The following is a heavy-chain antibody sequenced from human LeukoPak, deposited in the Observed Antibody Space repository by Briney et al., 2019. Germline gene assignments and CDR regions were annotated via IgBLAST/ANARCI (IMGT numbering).Heavy chain of an antibody. Sequence: PGGFLRLSCAASGFTFSSYAMSWVRQAPGKGLEWVSAISGSGGSTYYADSVKGRFTISRDNSKNTLYLQMNSLRAEDTAVYYCAMYGDYALNFDYWGQGTLVTVSS. CDR1: GFTFSSYA. J-gene: IGHJ4*02. D-gene: IGHD4-17*01. CDR3: AMYGDYALNFDY. V-gene: IGHV3-23*01. CDR2: ISGSGGST.